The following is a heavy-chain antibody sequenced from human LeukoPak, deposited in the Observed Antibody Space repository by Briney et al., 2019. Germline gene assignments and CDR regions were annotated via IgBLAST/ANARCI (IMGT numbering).Heavy chain of an antibody. Sequence: RASVELSCKASVHTFSSYAISWVRQAPGQGLEWMGGIIPIFGTTNYTQNFQGRVTITADKSTSTAYMELSSLRSEDTAVYYCARSLTRIAVAGTGPYYYYGMDVWGKGTTVTVSS. CDR1: VHTFSSYA. V-gene: IGHV1-69*06. D-gene: IGHD6-19*01. CDR3: ARSLTRIAVAGTGPYYYYGMDV. CDR2: IIPIFGTT. J-gene: IGHJ6*04.